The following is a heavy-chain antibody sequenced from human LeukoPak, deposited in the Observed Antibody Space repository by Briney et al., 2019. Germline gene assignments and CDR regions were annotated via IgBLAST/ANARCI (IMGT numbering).Heavy chain of an antibody. Sequence: SETLSLTCTVSGGSISSSSYYWGWLRQPPGKGLEWIGNIYYSGSTYYNPSLKSRVTISVDTSKKQFSLKLSSVTAADTAVYYCARRDPGGAFDIWGQGTMVTVSS. CDR1: GGSISSSSYY. J-gene: IGHJ3*02. D-gene: IGHD4-23*01. V-gene: IGHV4-39*01. CDR3: ARRDPGGAFDI. CDR2: IYYSGST.